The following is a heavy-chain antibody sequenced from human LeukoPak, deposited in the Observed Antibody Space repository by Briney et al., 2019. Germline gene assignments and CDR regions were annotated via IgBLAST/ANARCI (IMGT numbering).Heavy chain of an antibody. D-gene: IGHD5-18*01. CDR1: GFTVSSNY. V-gene: IGHV3-66*02. CDR3: ARAYTAKALYYFDY. CDR2: IYSGGST. J-gene: IGHJ4*02. Sequence: GGSLRLSCAASGFTVSSNYMSWVRQAPGKGLDWVSVIYSGGSTYYADSVKGRFTISRDNSKSTLYLQMNSLRAEDTAVYYCARAYTAKALYYFDYWGQGTLVTVSS.